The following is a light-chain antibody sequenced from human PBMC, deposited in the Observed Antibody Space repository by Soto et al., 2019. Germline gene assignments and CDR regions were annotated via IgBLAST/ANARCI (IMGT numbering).Light chain of an antibody. Sequence: EIVLRQSPGTLSLSPGERATVSCRASQSVPSSSLAWYQQKPGQGPRLLIYGTSRRATGIPGRFSGSGSGTDFTLTISRLEPEDSAVYFCQQYGNSPTFGQGTKLQIK. CDR3: QQYGNSPT. V-gene: IGKV3-20*01. CDR1: QSVPSSS. CDR2: GTS. J-gene: IGKJ2*01.